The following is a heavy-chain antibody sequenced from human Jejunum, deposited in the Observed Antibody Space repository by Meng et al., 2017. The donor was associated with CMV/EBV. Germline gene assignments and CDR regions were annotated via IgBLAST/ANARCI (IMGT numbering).Heavy chain of an antibody. D-gene: IGHD5-12*01. V-gene: IGHV4-30-4*08. J-gene: IGHJ3*02. CDR3: AREVKIVADSDGFDI. CDR2: IYFSGRA. Sequence: QVQWQESGPGLVKPSQTLSLTCTVSGGSISNDNYFWSWVRQPPGKGLEWVGYIYFSGRAYYNPSLESRVTISVDTSKNQFSLKLNSVTATDTAVYYCAREVKIVADSDGFDIWGQGTMVTVSS. CDR1: GGSISNDNYF.